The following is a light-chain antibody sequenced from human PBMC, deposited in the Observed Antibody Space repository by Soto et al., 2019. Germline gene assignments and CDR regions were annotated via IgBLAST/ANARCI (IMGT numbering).Light chain of an antibody. J-gene: IGKJ4*01. CDR1: RSVSSY. Sequence: EIVLTQSPATLSLSPGERATLSCGASRSVSSYLAWYQQKPGQAPRLLIYDASYRATGIPARFSGSGSGTAFPLTISSLEPEDLAVYCCQHRSDWPPRLTFGGGTKVAIK. CDR3: QHRSDWPPRLT. CDR2: DAS. V-gene: IGKV3-11*01.